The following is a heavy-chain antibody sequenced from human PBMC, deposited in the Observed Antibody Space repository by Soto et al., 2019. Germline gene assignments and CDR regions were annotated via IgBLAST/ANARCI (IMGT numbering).Heavy chain of an antibody. CDR3: ARQANSSGSDYAAFDF. CDR2: IYPGASDI. Sequence: PGESLKISCQASGYTFIYFWVAWVRQVPGKGLEWMGVIYPGASDIRYSPSFEGHVTISADKSTNTAYLQWSSLEAADTAIYYCARQANSSGSDYAAFDFWGPGTLVTVSS. D-gene: IGHD3-10*01. J-gene: IGHJ4*02. V-gene: IGHV5-51*01. CDR1: GYTFIYFW.